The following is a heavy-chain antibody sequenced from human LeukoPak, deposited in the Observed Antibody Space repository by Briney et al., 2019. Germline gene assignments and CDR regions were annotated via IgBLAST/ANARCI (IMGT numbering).Heavy chain of an antibody. CDR1: GFTLDDHG. V-gene: IGHV3-30*03. CDR2: ISYDGSNK. CDR3: ARATYSGSYEGQDD. Sequence: PGRSLRLSCAASGFTLDDHGMHWVRQAPGKGLEWVAVISYDGSNKYYADSVKGRFTISRDNSKNTLYLQMNSLRAEDTAVYYCARATYSGSYEGQDDWGQGTMVTVSS. J-gene: IGHJ3*01. D-gene: IGHD1-26*01.